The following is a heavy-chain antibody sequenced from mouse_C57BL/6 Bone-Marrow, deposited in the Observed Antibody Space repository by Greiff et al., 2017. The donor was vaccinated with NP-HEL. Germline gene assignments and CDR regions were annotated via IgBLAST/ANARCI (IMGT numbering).Heavy chain of an antibody. Sequence: QVQLQQPGAELVKPGASVKLSCKASGYTFTSYWMHWVKQRPGQGLEWIGMIHPNSGSTNYNEKFKSKATLTVDKSSSIAYMQLSSLTSEDSAVYYCARRGYYYGSSYWYFDVWGTGTTVTVSS. D-gene: IGHD1-1*01. CDR2: IHPNSGST. CDR1: GYTFTSYW. J-gene: IGHJ1*03. V-gene: IGHV1-64*01. CDR3: ARRGYYYGSSYWYFDV.